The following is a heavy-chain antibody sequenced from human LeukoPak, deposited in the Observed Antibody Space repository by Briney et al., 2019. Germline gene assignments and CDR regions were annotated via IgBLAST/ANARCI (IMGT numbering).Heavy chain of an antibody. CDR1: GYTFTSYY. Sequence: ASVKVSCKASGYTFTSYYMHWVRQAPGQGLEWMGIIHPSGGSTIYAQRFQGRDTMTSDTSTSTVYMELSSLRSEDTAVYYCARRPPSVAGPFDYWGQGTLVTVSS. J-gene: IGHJ4*02. CDR3: ARRPPSVAGPFDY. D-gene: IGHD6-19*01. V-gene: IGHV1-46*01. CDR2: IHPSGGST.